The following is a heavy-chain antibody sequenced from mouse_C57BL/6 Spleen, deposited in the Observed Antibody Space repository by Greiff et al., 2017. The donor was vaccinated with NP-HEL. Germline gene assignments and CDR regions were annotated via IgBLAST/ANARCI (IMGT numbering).Heavy chain of an antibody. CDR2: ISSGGSYT. J-gene: IGHJ2*01. V-gene: IGHV5-6*01. D-gene: IGHD1-1*01. Sequence: EVQLVESGGDLVKPGGSLKLSCAASGFTFSSYGMSWVRQTPDKRLEWVATISSGGSYTYYPDSVKGRFTISRDNAKNTLYLQMSSLKSEDTAMYYCARHDYHGSPSYFDYWGQGTTLTVSS. CDR3: ARHDYHGSPSYFDY. CDR1: GFTFSSYG.